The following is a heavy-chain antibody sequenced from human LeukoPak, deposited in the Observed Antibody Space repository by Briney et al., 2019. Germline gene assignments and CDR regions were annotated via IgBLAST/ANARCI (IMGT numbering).Heavy chain of an antibody. CDR3: ARDWDYADYVWGSCRHSSFDY. Sequence: GASVKVSCKASGYTFTSYGISWVRQAPGQGLEWMGWISAYNGNTNYAQKLQGRVTMTTDTSTSTAYMELRSLRSDDTAVYYCARDWDYADYVWGSCRHSSFDYWGQGTLVTVSS. D-gene: IGHD3-16*02. V-gene: IGHV1-18*01. CDR1: GYTFTSYG. J-gene: IGHJ4*02. CDR2: ISAYNGNT.